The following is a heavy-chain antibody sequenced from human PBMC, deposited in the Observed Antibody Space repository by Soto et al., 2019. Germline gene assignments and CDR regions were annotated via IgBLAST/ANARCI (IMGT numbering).Heavy chain of an antibody. CDR3: AKEYGRLDY. CDR1: GFTFSDYY. CDR2: ISSSSGYT. D-gene: IGHD4-17*01. J-gene: IGHJ4*02. Sequence: GGSLRLSCAASGFTFSDYYMSWIRQAPGKGLEWVSYISSSSGYTNYADSVRGRFTISRDNAKNSLYLQMNSLRAEDTAVYYCAKEYGRLDYWGQGTLVTVSS. V-gene: IGHV3-11*06.